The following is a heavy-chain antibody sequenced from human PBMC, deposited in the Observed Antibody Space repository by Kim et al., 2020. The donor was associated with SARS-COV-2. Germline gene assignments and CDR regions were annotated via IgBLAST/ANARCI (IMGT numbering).Heavy chain of an antibody. CDR1: GFTFSSYS. J-gene: IGHJ5*02. Sequence: GGSLRLSCAASGFTFSSYSMNWVRQAPGKGLEWVSSISSSSSYIYYADSVKGRFTISRDNAKNSLYLQMNSLRAEDTAVYYCAREELRFLEWLPMSGFGPWGQGTLVTVSS. V-gene: IGHV3-21*01. CDR2: ISSSSSYI. D-gene: IGHD3-3*01. CDR3: AREELRFLEWLPMSGFGP.